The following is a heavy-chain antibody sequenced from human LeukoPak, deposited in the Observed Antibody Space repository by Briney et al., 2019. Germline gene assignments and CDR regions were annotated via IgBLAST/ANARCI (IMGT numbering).Heavy chain of an antibody. CDR1: GFTFSSYS. CDR3: ARDLSSSTSCYTY. J-gene: IGHJ4*02. D-gene: IGHD2-2*02. V-gene: IGHV3-21*01. Sequence: GGSLRLSCAASGFTFSSYSMNWVRQAPGKGLEWVSSISSSGSYIYYADSVKGRFTISRDNAKNSLYLQMDSLRVEDTAVYYCARDLSSSTSCYTYRGQGTLVTVSS. CDR2: ISSSGSYI.